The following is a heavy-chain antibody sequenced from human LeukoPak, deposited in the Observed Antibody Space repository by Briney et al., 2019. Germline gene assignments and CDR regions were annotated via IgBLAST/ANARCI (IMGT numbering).Heavy chain of an antibody. V-gene: IGHV3-7*04. J-gene: IGHJ4*02. CDR1: GFTFSSYW. Sequence: GGSLRLSCAASGFTFSSYWMSWVRQASGKGLEWVANIKGDGSDNHYVDSVRGRFTISRDNAKNSLYLQMNSLRAEDTAVYYCAGDLGYYRADYWGQGTLVTVSS. CDR3: AGDLGYYRADY. D-gene: IGHD1-26*01. CDR2: IKGDGSDN.